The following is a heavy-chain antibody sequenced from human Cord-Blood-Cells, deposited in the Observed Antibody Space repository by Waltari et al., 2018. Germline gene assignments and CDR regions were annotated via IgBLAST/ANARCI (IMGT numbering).Heavy chain of an antibody. V-gene: IGHV4-59*11. CDR1: GGSISSHS. Sequence: QVQLQESGPGLVKPSETRSLTCTVSGGSISSHSWSWIRPHPAQGLEWIGYIYYSGSTNYNPSLKSRVTISVDTSKNQFSLKLSSVTAADTAVYYCAREGIVVVPAAAHYYYYGMDVWGQGTTVTVSS. D-gene: IGHD2-2*01. CDR2: IYYSGST. J-gene: IGHJ6*02. CDR3: AREGIVVVPAAAHYYYYGMDV.